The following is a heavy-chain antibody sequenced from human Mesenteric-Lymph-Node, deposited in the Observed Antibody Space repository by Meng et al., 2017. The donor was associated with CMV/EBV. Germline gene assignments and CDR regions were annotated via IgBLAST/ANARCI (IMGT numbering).Heavy chain of an antibody. V-gene: IGHV3-73*01. D-gene: IGHD2-21*01. CDR1: GFTFSGSA. CDR3: TRQREVLFKRRGCGGDCYPEIASDI. J-gene: IGHJ3*02. CDR2: IRSKANNYAT. Sequence: GESLKISCAASGFTFSGSAMHWVRQASGKGLEWVGRIRSKANNYATAYAASVKGRFTISRDDSKNTAYLQMNSLKTEDTAVYYCTRQREVLFKRRGCGGDCYPEIASDIWGQGTMVTVSS.